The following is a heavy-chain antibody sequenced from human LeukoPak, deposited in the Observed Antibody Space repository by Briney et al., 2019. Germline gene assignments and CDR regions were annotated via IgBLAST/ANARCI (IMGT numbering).Heavy chain of an antibody. CDR2: TSSDLNVK. J-gene: IGHJ4*02. V-gene: IGHV3-30-3*01. Sequence: GGSLGLSCAASGFTFRNYVIHWVRQAPGKGLEWVAVTSSDLNVKLYADSVKGRFTISRDNSRSTLYLQMNSLRPEDTAIYYCAREGYYGSGSPPSLYFDYWGQGTLVTASS. CDR3: AREGYYGSGSPPSLYFDY. D-gene: IGHD3-10*01. CDR1: GFTFRNYV.